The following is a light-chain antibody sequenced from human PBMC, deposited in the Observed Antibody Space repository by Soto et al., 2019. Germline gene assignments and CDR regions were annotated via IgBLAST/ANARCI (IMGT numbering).Light chain of an antibody. J-gene: IGKJ4*01. CDR3: QQYNSYSSLT. CDR2: GAS. V-gene: IGKV1-5*01. Sequence: DIQMTQSPSTLSASVGDRVTITCRASQSISSWLAWYQQKPGKAPKLLTYGASSLESGVPSRFSGSGSGTEFTLTISSLQPDDFATYYCQQYNSYSSLTFGGGTKVDIK. CDR1: QSISSW.